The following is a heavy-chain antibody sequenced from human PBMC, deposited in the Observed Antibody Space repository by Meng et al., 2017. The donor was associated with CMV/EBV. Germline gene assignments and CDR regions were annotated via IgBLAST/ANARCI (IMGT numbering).Heavy chain of an antibody. CDR3: ARDRIAAAGSYYYYGMDV. Sequence: SVKVSCKASGGTFSSYAISWVRQPPGQGLEWMGGIIPIFGTANYAQKFQGRVTITTDESTSTAYMELSSLRSEDTAVYYCARDRIAAAGSYYYYGMDVWGQGTTVTVSS. V-gene: IGHV1-69*05. J-gene: IGHJ6*02. D-gene: IGHD6-13*01. CDR2: IIPIFGTA. CDR1: GGTFSSYA.